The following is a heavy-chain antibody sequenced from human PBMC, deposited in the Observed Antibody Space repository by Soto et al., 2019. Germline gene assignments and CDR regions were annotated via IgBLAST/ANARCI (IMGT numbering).Heavy chain of an antibody. CDR2: LYDVDGS. J-gene: IGHJ3*01. V-gene: IGHV3-53*01. CDR1: GLTVSGKKY. Sequence: DVQLVESGGGLIQPGGSLRLSCAAFGLTVSGKKYVSWVRQAAGEGLEWVSALYDVDGSSYTDSVKGRFTTYRDSAKTTGYRQMNDLRHDDTGVYYCATWHEREHAYDVWGQGTTVTVSS. CDR3: ATWHEREHAYDV. D-gene: IGHD1-1*01.